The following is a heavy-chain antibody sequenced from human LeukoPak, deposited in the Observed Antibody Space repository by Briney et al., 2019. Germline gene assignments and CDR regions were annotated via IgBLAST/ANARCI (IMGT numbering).Heavy chain of an antibody. V-gene: IGHV3-30*04. J-gene: IGHJ4*02. CDR1: GFTFSSYA. CDR3: ASSEDYYDSSGSYFDY. Sequence: GGSLRLSCAASGFTFSSYAMHWVRQAPGKGLEWVAVISYDGSNKYYADSVKGRFTISRDNSKNTLYLQMNSLRAEDTAVHYCASSEDYYDSSGSYFDYWGQGTLVTVSS. CDR2: ISYDGSNK. D-gene: IGHD3-22*01.